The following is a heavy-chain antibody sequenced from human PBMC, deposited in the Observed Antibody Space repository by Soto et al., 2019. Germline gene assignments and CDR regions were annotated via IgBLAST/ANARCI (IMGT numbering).Heavy chain of an antibody. Sequence: SETLSLTCTVSGGSISSGGYYWSWIRQHPGKGLEWIGYIYYSGSTYYNPSLKSRVTISVDTSKNQFSLKLSSVTAADTAVYYCARYSSNWYGHWFDPWGQGTLVTVSS. V-gene: IGHV4-31*03. CDR1: GGSISSGGYY. CDR3: ARYSSNWYGHWFDP. D-gene: IGHD6-13*01. CDR2: IYYSGST. J-gene: IGHJ5*02.